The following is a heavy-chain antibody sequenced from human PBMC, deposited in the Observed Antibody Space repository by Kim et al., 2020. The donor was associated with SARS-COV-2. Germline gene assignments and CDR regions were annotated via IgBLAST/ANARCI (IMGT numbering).Heavy chain of an antibody. CDR2: INNSGST. CDR3: ARSGSLALGYYYGMDV. J-gene: IGHJ6*02. D-gene: IGHD2-15*01. Sequence: SETLSLTCAVYGGSFSGYYWSWIRQPPGKGLEWIGEINNSGSTNYNPSLKSRVTISVDTSKNQFSLKLSSVTAADTAVYYCARSGSLALGYYYGMDVWGQGTTVTVSS. V-gene: IGHV4-34*01. CDR1: GGSFSGYY.